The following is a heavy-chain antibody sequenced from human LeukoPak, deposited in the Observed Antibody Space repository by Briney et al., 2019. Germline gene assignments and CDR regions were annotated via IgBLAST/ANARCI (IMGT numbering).Heavy chain of an antibody. V-gene: IGHV4-34*01. Sequence: PGGSLRLSCAASGFTFDNNWMTWVRQAPGKGLEWIGEINHSGSTNYNPSLKSRVTISVDTSKNQFSLKLSSVTAADTAVYYCARGRLIVVVPAATINWFDPWGQGTLVTVSS. CDR1: GFTFDNNW. CDR2: INHSGST. CDR3: ARGRLIVVVPAATINWFDP. D-gene: IGHD2-2*01. J-gene: IGHJ5*02.